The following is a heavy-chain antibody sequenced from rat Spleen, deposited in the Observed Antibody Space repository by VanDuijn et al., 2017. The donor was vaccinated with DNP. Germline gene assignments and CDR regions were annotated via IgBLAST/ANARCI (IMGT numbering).Heavy chain of an antibody. V-gene: IGHV5S23*01. D-gene: IGHD4-3*01. CDR2: ISPSGSNT. CDR1: GFIFSNYD. J-gene: IGHJ2*01. CDR3: TRHEFGGDYFDY. Sequence: EVQLVESGGGLVQSGNSLTLSCAASGFIFSNYDMAWVRQAPTKGLEWVASISPSGSNTYYRDSVKGRFAVSRDNAKRSLHLQMDSLRSEDTATYYCTRHEFGGDYFDYWGQGIMVTVSS.